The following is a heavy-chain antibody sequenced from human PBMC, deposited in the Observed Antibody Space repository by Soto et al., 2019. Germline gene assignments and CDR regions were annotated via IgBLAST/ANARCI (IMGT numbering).Heavy chain of an antibody. CDR1: GFTFSSYA. J-gene: IGHJ4*02. CDR2: ISGSGGST. Sequence: EVQLLESGGGLVQPGGSLRLSCAASGFTFSSYAMSWVRQAPGKGLEWVSAISGSGGSTYYADSVKGRFTISRDNSKNTLYLQMNSPRAEDTAVYYCAKVPSKAGARRGVDYWGQGTLVTVSS. D-gene: IGHD1-26*01. V-gene: IGHV3-23*01. CDR3: AKVPSKAGARRGVDY.